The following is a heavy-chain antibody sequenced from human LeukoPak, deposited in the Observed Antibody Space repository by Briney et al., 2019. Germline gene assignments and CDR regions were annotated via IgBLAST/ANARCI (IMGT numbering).Heavy chain of an antibody. D-gene: IGHD3-16*02. Sequence: GGSLRLSCAASGFTFSNAWMTWVRQAPGQGLEWVARIKSKTDGETTDYAAPVKGGFTISRDDSKNTLYLQMNSLKTEDTAVYYCTTDYYDYVWGSYRPDYWGQGTLVTVSS. CDR3: TTDYYDYVWGSYRPDY. J-gene: IGHJ4*02. V-gene: IGHV3-15*01. CDR2: IKSKTDGETT. CDR1: GFTFSNAW.